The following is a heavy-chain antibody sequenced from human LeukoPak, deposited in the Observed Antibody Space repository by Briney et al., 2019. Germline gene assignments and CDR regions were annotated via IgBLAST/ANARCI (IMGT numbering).Heavy chain of an antibody. CDR1: GYTFTSYY. CDR3: ANYGGWVGGSGSNHAFDI. CDR2: TNPSGGST. J-gene: IGHJ3*02. V-gene: IGHV1-46*01. Sequence: ASVKVSCKASGYTFTSYYMHWVRQAPGQGLEWMGITNPSGGSTSYAQKFQGRVTMTRDTSTSTVYMELSSLRSEDTAVYYCANYGGWVGGSGSNHAFDIWGQGTMVTVSS. D-gene: IGHD3-10*01.